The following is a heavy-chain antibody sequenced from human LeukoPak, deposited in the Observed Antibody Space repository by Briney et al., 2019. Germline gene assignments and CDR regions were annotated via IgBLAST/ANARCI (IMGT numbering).Heavy chain of an antibody. CDR2: IYTSGST. CDR1: GNSITSDDNY. Sequence: PSETLSLTCTVSGNSITSDDNYWSWIRQPAGKGLEWIGRIYTSGSTNYNPSLKSRVTISGDTSKNQFSLRLSSVTAADTAVYYCARVPGGALNWFDPWGQGTLVTVSS. D-gene: IGHD1-1*01. V-gene: IGHV4-61*02. J-gene: IGHJ5*02. CDR3: ARVPGGALNWFDP.